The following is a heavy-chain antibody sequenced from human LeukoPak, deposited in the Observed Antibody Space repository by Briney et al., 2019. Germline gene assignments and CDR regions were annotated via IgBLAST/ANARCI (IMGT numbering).Heavy chain of an antibody. CDR2: ISLSGGT. D-gene: IGHD2/OR15-2a*01. V-gene: IGHV4-30-4*01. CDR1: GGSISSGDYY. J-gene: IGHJ5*02. Sequence: PSETLSLTCTVSGGSISSGDYYWSWIRQPPGQGLEWIGYISLSGGTYYNPSLKSRASISLDTSRSQFSLKLTSVSAADTAVYYCARGSQKGFSNFNWFDPWGQGTLVTVSS. CDR3: ARGSQKGFSNFNWFDP.